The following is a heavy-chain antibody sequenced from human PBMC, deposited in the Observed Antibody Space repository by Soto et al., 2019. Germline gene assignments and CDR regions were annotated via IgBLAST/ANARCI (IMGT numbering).Heavy chain of an antibody. CDR3: GRRISSWYFDC. D-gene: IGHD6-13*01. J-gene: IGHJ4*02. V-gene: IGHV3-23*01. Sequence: EVLLLESGGGLVQPGGSLRLSCAASGFTFSSYAINWVRQAPGKGVEWVSVISGSGDITYYADSVKGRFTISRDFSNTSLYPRMTSRRAEDTAVSYLGRRISSWYFDCWGQGTLVTFSS. CDR2: ISGSGDIT. CDR1: GFTFSSYA.